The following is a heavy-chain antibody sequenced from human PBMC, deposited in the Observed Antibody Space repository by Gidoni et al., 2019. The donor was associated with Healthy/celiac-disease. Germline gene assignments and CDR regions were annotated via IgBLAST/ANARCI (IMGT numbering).Heavy chain of an antibody. CDR3: AKDLKGSSWTGLDY. CDR2: ISGSGGST. Sequence: EVQLLESGGGLVQPGGSLRLSCAASGFPFSSYAMRWVRQAPGKGLEWVSAISGSGGSTYYADSVKGRFTISRDNSKNTLYLQMNSLRAEDTAVYYCAKDLKGSSWTGLDYWGQGTLVTVSS. D-gene: IGHD6-13*01. CDR1: GFPFSSYA. V-gene: IGHV3-23*01. J-gene: IGHJ4*02.